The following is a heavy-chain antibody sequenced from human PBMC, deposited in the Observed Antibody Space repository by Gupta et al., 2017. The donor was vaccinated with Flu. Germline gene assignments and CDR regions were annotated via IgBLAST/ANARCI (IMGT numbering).Heavy chain of an antibody. D-gene: IGHD5-12*01. V-gene: IGHV3-11*01. Sequence: QVQLVESGGGLVKPGGSLRLSCAASGFTLTNYYMNWIRQAPGKGLEWGSDISDSGSVTSYADSVKGRFAISRDTAKNSLYLQLNDLRAEDTAVYYCARDPVDQRAGFDDWGQGTLVTVSS. CDR2: ISDSGSVT. CDR3: ARDPVDQRAGFDD. J-gene: IGHJ4*02. CDR1: GFTLTNYY.